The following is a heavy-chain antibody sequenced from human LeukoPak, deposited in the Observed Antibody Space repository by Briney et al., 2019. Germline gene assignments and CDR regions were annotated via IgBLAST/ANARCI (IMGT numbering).Heavy chain of an antibody. Sequence: GGSLRLSCAASRFIFSDYYMSWIRQTPSKGLEWIANIGTDGSSENYADSAKGRFTISRDNARNSLFLQMSSLRVEDTAVYFCARAGTYSGYKVFDTWGQGTLVTVAS. CDR1: RFIFSDYY. CDR3: ARAGTYSGYKVFDT. D-gene: IGHD5-12*01. CDR2: IGTDGSSE. V-gene: IGHV3-11*01. J-gene: IGHJ5*02.